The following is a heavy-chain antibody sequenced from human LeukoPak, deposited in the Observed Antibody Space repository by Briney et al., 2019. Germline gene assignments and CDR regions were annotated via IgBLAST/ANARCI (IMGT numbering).Heavy chain of an antibody. CDR3: ARDGYSSSASWWYFDL. Sequence: PSETLSHTCTVSGGSISSGGYYWSWIRQHPGKGLEWIGYIYYSGSTYYNPSLKSRVTISVDTSKNQFSLKLSSVTAADTAVYYCARDGYSSSASWWYFDLWGRGTLVTVSS. J-gene: IGHJ2*01. V-gene: IGHV4-31*03. CDR2: IYYSGST. CDR1: GGSISSGGYY. D-gene: IGHD6-6*01.